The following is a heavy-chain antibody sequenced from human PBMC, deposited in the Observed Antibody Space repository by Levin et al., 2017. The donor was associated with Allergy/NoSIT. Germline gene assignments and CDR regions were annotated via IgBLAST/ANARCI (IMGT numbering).Heavy chain of an antibody. J-gene: IGHJ5*02. CDR3: AGNLPFDP. V-gene: IGHV3-66*01. D-gene: IGHD2-2*01. CDR2: IYSGGST. Sequence: PGGSLRLSCTASGFTVSSIYISWVRQAPGKGLEWVSVIYSGGSTYYADSVKGRFTISRDNSKNMVHVQMNSLRAEDTAVYYCAGNLPFDPWGQGTLVTVSS. CDR1: GFTVSSIY.